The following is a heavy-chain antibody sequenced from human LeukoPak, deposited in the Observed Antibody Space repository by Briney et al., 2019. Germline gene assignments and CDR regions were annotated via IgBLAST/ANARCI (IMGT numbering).Heavy chain of an antibody. CDR2: IYVGDSDT. D-gene: IGHD3-10*01. J-gene: IGHJ6*03. CDR3: ARQSLSYYYGSGSYRHYYYYYMDV. CDR1: GYNFTSYR. Sequence: GESLKISFKGSGYNFTSYRSGWVRQRHGKGREWMGIIYVGDSDTRYSPSFQGQVTISADKSISTAYLQWSSLKASDTAMYYCARQSLSYYYGSGSYRHYYYYYMDVWGKGTTVTVSS. V-gene: IGHV5-51*01.